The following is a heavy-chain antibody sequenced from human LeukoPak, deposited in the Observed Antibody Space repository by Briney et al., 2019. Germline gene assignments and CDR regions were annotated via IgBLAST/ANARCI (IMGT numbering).Heavy chain of an antibody. D-gene: IGHD3-10*01. V-gene: IGHV4-38-2*02. Sequence: SETLSLTCAVSGYSISSGYYWAWIRQSPGKGLECIGSIYHSGTAYYNPSLKSRVTISVDTSKNQFFLKLRAVTAADTAVYFCARERYYGSGGLFDYWGQGTLVTVSS. CDR1: GYSISSGYY. CDR2: IYHSGTA. CDR3: ARERYYGSGGLFDY. J-gene: IGHJ4*02.